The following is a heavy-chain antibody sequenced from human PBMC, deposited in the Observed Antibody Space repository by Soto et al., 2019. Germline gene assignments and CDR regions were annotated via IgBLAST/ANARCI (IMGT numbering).Heavy chain of an antibody. D-gene: IGHD5-12*01. CDR1: GYTLTELS. J-gene: IGHJ6*02. V-gene: IGHV1-24*01. CDR3: ATDSRGGYDHGYGMDV. Sequence: ASVKVSCTVSGYTLTELSMHWVRQAPGKGLEWMGGFDPEDGETIYAQKFQGRVTMTEDTSTDTAYMELSSLRSEDTAVYYCATDSRGGYDHGYGMDVWGQGTTVTSP. CDR2: FDPEDGET.